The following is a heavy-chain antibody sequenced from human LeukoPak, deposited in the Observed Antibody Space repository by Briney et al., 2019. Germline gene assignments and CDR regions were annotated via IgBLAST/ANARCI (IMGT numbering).Heavy chain of an antibody. CDR1: GFTFDDYG. CDR2: IRHDGNHK. J-gene: IGHJ6*03. V-gene: IGHV3-30*02. D-gene: IGHD4-17*01. Sequence: GGSLRLSCAASGFTFDDYGMHWVRQAPGKGLEWVAFIRHDGNHKNCADSVKGRFTISRDNSKNTLSLQMNSLRAEDTAVYYCAKDKNDYGDYYYMDVWGKGTTVTVSS. CDR3: AKDKNDYGDYYYMDV.